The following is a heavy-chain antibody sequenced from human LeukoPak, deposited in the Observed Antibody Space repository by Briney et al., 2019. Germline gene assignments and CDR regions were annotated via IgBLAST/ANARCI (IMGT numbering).Heavy chain of an antibody. Sequence: SETLSLTCTGSGGSISSSSYYWGWIRQPPGKGLEWIGSIFYSGSTYYNPSLKSRVTMSVDASRNQFSLKLNSVTAADTAVYYCARRPLATTGEFDPWGQGTLVTVSS. D-gene: IGHD7-27*01. CDR2: IFYSGST. CDR1: GGSISSSSYY. CDR3: ARRPLATTGEFDP. V-gene: IGHV4-39*01. J-gene: IGHJ5*02.